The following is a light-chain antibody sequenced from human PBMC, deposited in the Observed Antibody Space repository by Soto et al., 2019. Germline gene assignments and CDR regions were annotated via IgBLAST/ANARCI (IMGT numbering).Light chain of an antibody. CDR1: QTISND. CDR2: GAS. J-gene: IGKJ4*01. CDR3: QQNNKGPPVT. Sequence: EVVMTQSPATVSVSPGEGVTLSCRASQTISNDLAWYQQKPGQAPRLLIYGASTRATGVPARFSGGGSGTEFSLTTSSMQSDDFAFYYCQQNNKGPPVTFGGGTKVEIK. V-gene: IGKV3-15*01.